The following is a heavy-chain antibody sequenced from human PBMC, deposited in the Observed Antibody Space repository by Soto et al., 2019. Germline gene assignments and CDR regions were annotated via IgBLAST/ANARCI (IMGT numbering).Heavy chain of an antibody. CDR1: GFTFSDYY. J-gene: IGHJ6*02. CDR3: ARVNGYYYYGMDV. CDR2: ISSSGSIT. D-gene: IGHD3-22*01. Sequence: QVQLVESGGGLVKPGGSLRLSCAASGFTFSDYYMSWIRQAPGKGLEWVSDISSSGSITYYADSVKGRFTTSRDNAKNSLYLQMNSLTAEDTAVYYRARVNGYYYYGMDVWGQGTTVTVSS. V-gene: IGHV3-11*01.